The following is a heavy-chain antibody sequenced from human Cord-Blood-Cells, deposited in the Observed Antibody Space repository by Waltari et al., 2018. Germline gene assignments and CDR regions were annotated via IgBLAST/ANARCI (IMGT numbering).Heavy chain of an antibody. D-gene: IGHD3-22*01. CDR1: GYTFTGYY. J-gene: IGHJ1*01. Sequence: QVQLVQSGAEVKKPGASVKVSCKASGYTFTGYYLPWVRPAPGQGLEWMGWINPNSGGTNYAQKFQGRVTMTRDTSISTAYMELSRLRSDDTAVYYCARVSGAVVEYFQHWGQGTLVTVSS. CDR2: INPNSGGT. CDR3: ARVSGAVVEYFQH. V-gene: IGHV1-2*02.